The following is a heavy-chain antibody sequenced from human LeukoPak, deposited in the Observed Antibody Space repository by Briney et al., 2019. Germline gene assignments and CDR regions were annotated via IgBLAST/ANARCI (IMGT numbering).Heavy chain of an antibody. CDR2: IYYSGST. V-gene: IGHV4-59*01. J-gene: IGHJ6*03. D-gene: IGHD3-10*01. CDR1: GGSISGYY. Sequence: PSETLSLTCTVSGGSISGYYWSWIRQPPGKGLEWIGYIYYSGSTNYNPSLKSRVTISVDTSKNQFSLKLSSVTAADTAVYYCARGVVRGQPYYYYYMDVWGKGTTVTVSS. CDR3: ARGVVRGQPYYYYYMDV.